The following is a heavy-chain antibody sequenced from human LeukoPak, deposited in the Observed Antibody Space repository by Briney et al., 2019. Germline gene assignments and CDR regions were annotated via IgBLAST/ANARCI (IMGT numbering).Heavy chain of an antibody. V-gene: IGHV3-33*06. CDR3: AKEHDYGDYGSYFDY. CDR2: IWYDGSNK. Sequence: GGSLRLSCAASGFTFSSYGMHWVRQAPGKGLEWVAVIWYDGSNKYYADSVKGRFTISRDNSKNTLYLQMNSLRAEDTAVYYCAKEHDYGDYGSYFDYWGQGTLVTVSS. D-gene: IGHD4-17*01. CDR1: GFTFSSYG. J-gene: IGHJ4*02.